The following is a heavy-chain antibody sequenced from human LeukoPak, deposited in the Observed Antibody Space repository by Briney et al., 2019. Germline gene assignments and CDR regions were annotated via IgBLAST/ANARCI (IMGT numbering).Heavy chain of an antibody. Sequence: SETLSLTCTVSGGSISSGGYYWSWIRQHPGKGLEWIGYIYYGGSTYYNPSLKSRVTISVDTSKNQFSLKLSTVTAADTAVYYCARADKYYDSSGIDYWGQGTLVTVSS. CDR3: ARADKYYDSSGIDY. CDR2: IYYGGST. V-gene: IGHV4-31*03. J-gene: IGHJ4*02. CDR1: GGSISSGGYY. D-gene: IGHD3-22*01.